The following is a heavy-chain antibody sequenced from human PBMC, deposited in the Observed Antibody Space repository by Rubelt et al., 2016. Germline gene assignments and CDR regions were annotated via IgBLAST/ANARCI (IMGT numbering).Heavy chain of an antibody. J-gene: IGHJ4*02. Sequence: SSYGMHWVRQAPGKGLEWVAVISYDGSNKYYADSVKGRFTISRDNSKNTLYLQMNSLRAEDTAVYYCARDHPIAVSVFDYWGQGTLVTVSS. CDR3: ARDHPIAVSVFDY. CDR2: ISYDGSNK. V-gene: IGHV3-30*19. CDR1: SSYG. D-gene: IGHD6-19*01.